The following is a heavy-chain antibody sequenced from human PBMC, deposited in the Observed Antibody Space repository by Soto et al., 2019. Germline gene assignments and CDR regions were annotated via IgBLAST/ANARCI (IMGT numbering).Heavy chain of an antibody. Sequence: QVQLVESGGGVVQPGTSLRLSCAASGLNFRGYGFHWVRQAPGKGLDWVAVIWDDGSKKFYADSVKGRFTFSRDDSRNTLFLQINSLRDEDTAIYYCVTEGGITGARSLGYFNYWGQGTLVTVSS. D-gene: IGHD6-25*01. V-gene: IGHV3-33*01. CDR1: GLNFRGYG. CDR2: IWDDGSKK. CDR3: VTEGGITGARSLGYFNY. J-gene: IGHJ4*02.